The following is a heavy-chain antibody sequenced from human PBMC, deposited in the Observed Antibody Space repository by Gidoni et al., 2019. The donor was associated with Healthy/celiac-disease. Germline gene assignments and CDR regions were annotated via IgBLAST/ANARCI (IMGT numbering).Heavy chain of an antibody. Sequence: QVQRVESGAEVKKPGDSVKASCKAYGYTCTSYAMHWVRQAAGQRLEWMGWINAGNGNTKYSQRFLARVIITSDTSSTTAYMDLSSLRSEDTSVSYCARLIRISGSYSLSYWGQGTLVTVSS. J-gene: IGHJ4*02. D-gene: IGHD1-26*01. CDR2: INAGNGNT. CDR3: ARLIRISGSYSLSY. V-gene: IGHV1-3*01. CDR1: GYTCTSYA.